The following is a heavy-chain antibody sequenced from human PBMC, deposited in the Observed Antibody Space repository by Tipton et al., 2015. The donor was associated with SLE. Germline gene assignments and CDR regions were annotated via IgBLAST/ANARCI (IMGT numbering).Heavy chain of an antibody. D-gene: IGHD1-26*01. Sequence: LRLSCAVYGGSFSGYYWSWIRQPPGKGLEWLGEINHSGSTNYTPSLKSRVTISVDTSKNQFSLKLSSVTAADTAVYYCARPYSGSYFDAFDIWGQGTMVTVSS. V-gene: IGHV4-34*01. J-gene: IGHJ3*02. CDR1: GGSFSGYY. CDR2: INHSGST. CDR3: ARPYSGSYFDAFDI.